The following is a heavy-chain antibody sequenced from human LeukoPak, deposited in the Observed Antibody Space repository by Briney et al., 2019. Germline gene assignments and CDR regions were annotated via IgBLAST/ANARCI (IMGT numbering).Heavy chain of an antibody. V-gene: IGHV3-48*03. J-gene: IGHJ4*02. D-gene: IGHD6-13*01. CDR2: ISSSGSII. Sequence: GGSLRLSCAASGFTFSSYEMNWVRQAPGKGLEWVSYISSSGSIIYYADSVKGRFTISRDNAKNSLYLQMNSLRAEDTAVYYCARVRGDSSSLDYWGQGTLVTVSS. CDR3: ARVRGDSSSLDY. CDR1: GFTFSSYE.